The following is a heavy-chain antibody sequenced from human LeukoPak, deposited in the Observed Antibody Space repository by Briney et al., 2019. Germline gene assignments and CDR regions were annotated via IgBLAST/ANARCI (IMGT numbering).Heavy chain of an antibody. CDR1: GFTFSSYA. CDR2: ISGSGGST. CDR3: AKSLGYDILTGHRTSHVYFHY. D-gene: IGHD3-9*01. J-gene: IGHJ4*02. V-gene: IGHV3-23*01. Sequence: GGSLRLSCAASGFTFSSYAMSWVRQAPGKGLEWVSTISGSGGSTYYADSVKGRFTISRDNSKNTLYLQMNSLRAEDTAVYYCAKSLGYDILTGHRTSHVYFHYWGQGTLVTVSS.